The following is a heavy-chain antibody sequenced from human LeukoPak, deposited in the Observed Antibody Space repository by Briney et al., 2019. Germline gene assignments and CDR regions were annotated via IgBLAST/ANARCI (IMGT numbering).Heavy chain of an antibody. D-gene: IGHD2-2*01. CDR2: IYYSGST. J-gene: IGHJ4*02. Sequence: KPSETLSLTCTVSGGSISSYYWSWIRQPPGKGLEWIGYIYYSGSTNYNPSLKSRVTISVDTSKNQFSLKLSSVTAADTAVYYCARGRPIPAARFDYWGQGTLVTVSS. CDR3: ARGRPIPAARFDY. V-gene: IGHV4-59*12. CDR1: GGSISSYY.